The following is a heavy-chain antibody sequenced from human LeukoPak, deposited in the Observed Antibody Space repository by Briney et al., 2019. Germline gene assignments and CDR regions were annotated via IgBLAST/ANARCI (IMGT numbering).Heavy chain of an antibody. CDR3: ARGLVDTAMVRFDY. D-gene: IGHD5-18*01. V-gene: IGHV4-34*01. CDR1: GGSFSGYY. CDR2: INHSGST. Sequence: SETLSLTCAVYGGSFSGYYWSWIRQPPGKGLEWIGEINHSGSTNYNPPLKSRVTISVDTSKNQFSLKLSSVTAADTAVYYCARGLVDTAMVRFDYWGQGTLVTVSS. J-gene: IGHJ4*02.